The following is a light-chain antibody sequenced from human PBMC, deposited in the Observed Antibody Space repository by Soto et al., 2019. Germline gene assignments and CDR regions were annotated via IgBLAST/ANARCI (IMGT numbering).Light chain of an antibody. J-gene: IGKJ1*01. CDR3: QHYSSQT. Sequence: EVVLTQSPGTLSLSPGERATLSCRASQSVSSNYLAWYQQRPGQAPRLLIYGASSRATGIPDRVSGSGSGTDFTLTISRLEPEDSAVYFCQHYSSQTFGQGTKVEIK. CDR2: GAS. V-gene: IGKV3-20*01. CDR1: QSVSSNY.